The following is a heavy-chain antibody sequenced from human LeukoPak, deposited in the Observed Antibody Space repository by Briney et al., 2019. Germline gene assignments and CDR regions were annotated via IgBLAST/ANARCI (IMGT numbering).Heavy chain of an antibody. V-gene: IGHV4-34*01. J-gene: IGHJ5*02. D-gene: IGHD6-13*01. CDR1: GGSFSGYY. CDR3: ARGCIAAAGTPSSWFDP. CDR2: INHSGST. Sequence: SETLSLTCAVYGGSFSGYYWSWIRQPPGKGLEWIGEINHSGSTNYNPSHKSRVTISVDTSKNQFSLKLSSVTAADTAVYYCARGCIAAAGTPSSWFDPWGQGTLVTVSS.